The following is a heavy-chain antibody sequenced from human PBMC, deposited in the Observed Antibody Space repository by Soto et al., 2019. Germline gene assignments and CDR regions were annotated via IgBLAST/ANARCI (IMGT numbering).Heavy chain of an antibody. Sequence: GGSLRLSCAASGFTFSSYGMHWVRQAPGKGLEWVAVIWYDGSNKYYADSVKDRFTISRDNSKNTLYLQMNSLRAEDTAVYYCARVSIAVAGIMDVWGQGTTVTVSS. CDR2: IWYDGSNK. D-gene: IGHD6-19*01. CDR1: GFTFSSYG. CDR3: ARVSIAVAGIMDV. V-gene: IGHV3-33*01. J-gene: IGHJ6*02.